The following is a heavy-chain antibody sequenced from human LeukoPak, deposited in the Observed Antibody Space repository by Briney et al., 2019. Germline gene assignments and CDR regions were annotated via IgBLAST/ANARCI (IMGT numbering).Heavy chain of an antibody. Sequence: GGSLRLSCAASGFTFSNYAMNWVRQAPGKGLEWVSTVSAGSTTYYADSVKGRFTISRDNSKNTLYLQLNSLGAEDTAVYYCTKGQPMFDYWGQGTLVTVSS. CDR1: GFTFSNYA. J-gene: IGHJ4*02. V-gene: IGHV3-23*01. CDR2: VSAGSTT. CDR3: TKGQPMFDY. D-gene: IGHD2-2*01.